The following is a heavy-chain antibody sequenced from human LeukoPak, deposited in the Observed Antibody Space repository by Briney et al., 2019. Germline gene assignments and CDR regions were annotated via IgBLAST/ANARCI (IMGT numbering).Heavy chain of an antibody. CDR3: ARGGVYSSSAPDY. CDR2: ISGSGGST. D-gene: IGHD6-6*01. J-gene: IGHJ4*02. Sequence: GGSLRLSCAASGFTFSSYAMSWVRQAPGKGLEWVSAISGSGGSTYYADSVKGRFTISRDNAKNTLYLQMNSLRAEDTAVYSCARGGVYSSSAPDYWGQGTLVTVSS. V-gene: IGHV3-23*01. CDR1: GFTFSSYA.